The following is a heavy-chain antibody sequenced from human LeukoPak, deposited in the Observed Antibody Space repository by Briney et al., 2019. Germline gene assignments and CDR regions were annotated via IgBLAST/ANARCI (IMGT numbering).Heavy chain of an antibody. Sequence: SETLSLTCAVYGGSFSGYYWSWIRQPPGKGLEWIGEINHSGSTNYNPSLKSRVTIPVDTSKNQFSLKLSSVTAADTAVYYCERGVGSSRDYWGQGTLVTVYS. CDR2: INHSGST. CDR1: GGSFSGYY. J-gene: IGHJ4*02. V-gene: IGHV4-34*01. CDR3: ERGVGSSRDY. D-gene: IGHD6-13*01.